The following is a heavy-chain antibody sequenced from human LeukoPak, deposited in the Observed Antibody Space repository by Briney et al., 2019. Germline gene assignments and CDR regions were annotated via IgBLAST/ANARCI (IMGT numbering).Heavy chain of an antibody. D-gene: IGHD5-18*01. CDR3: ARVSTGYGWAFDI. CDR1: GFTFRSYH. Sequence: GGSLRLSCAASGFTFRSYHMSWVRQAPGKGLEWISFIDSGGNSIFYADSVKGRFTISRDNAKNSLYLQMNSLRAEDTAVYYCARVSTGYGWAFDIWGQGTMVTVSS. J-gene: IGHJ3*02. CDR2: IDSGGNSI. V-gene: IGHV3-48*03.